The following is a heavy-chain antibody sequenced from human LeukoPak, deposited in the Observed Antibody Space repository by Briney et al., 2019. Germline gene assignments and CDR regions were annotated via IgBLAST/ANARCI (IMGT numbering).Heavy chain of an antibody. J-gene: IGHJ4*02. Sequence: GGSLRLSCAASGFTVSNKCVSWVRQAPGKGLEWVSAISGSGGSTYYADSVKGRFTISRDNSKNTLYLQMNSLRAEDTAVYYCAKSKFGFDYWGQGTLVTVSS. CDR2: ISGSGGST. V-gene: IGHV3-23*01. CDR1: GFTVSNKC. D-gene: IGHD3-10*01. CDR3: AKSKFGFDY.